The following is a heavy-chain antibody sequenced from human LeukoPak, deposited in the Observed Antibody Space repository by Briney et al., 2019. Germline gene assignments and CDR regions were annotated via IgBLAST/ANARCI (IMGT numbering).Heavy chain of an antibody. Sequence: ASVKVSCKASGYTFTSYGISWVRQALGQGLEWMGWISAYNGNTNYAQKLQGRVTMTTDTSTSTAYMELRSLRSDDTAVYYCAVETGTSPKRRYFDYWGQGTLVTVSS. J-gene: IGHJ4*02. CDR1: GYTFTSYG. CDR2: ISAYNGNT. CDR3: AVETGTSPKRRYFDY. V-gene: IGHV1-18*01. D-gene: IGHD1-7*01.